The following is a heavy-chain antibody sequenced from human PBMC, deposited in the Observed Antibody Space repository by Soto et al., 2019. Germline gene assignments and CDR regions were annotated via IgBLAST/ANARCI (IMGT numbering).Heavy chain of an antibody. V-gene: IGHV4-30-4*01. D-gene: IGHD2-15*01. J-gene: IGHJ3*02. CDR1: GGSISSGDYY. CDR3: ARGGYCSGGSCEIHLRAFDI. Sequence: PSGTLSLTCTVSGGSISSGDYYWSWIRQPPGKGLEWIGYIYYSGSTYYNPSLKSRVTISVDTSKNQFSLKLSSVTAADTAVYYCARGGYCSGGSCEIHLRAFDIWGQGTLVSVSS. CDR2: IYYSGST.